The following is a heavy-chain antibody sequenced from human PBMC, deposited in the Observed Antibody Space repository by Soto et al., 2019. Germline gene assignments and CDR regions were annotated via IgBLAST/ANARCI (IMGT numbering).Heavy chain of an antibody. J-gene: IGHJ6*02. Sequence: SQTLSLTCAISGDSVSSNSAAWNWIRQSPSRGLEWLGRTYYRSKWYNDYAVSVKSRITINPDTSKNQFSLQLNSVTPEDTAVYYCARDRAYCGGDCYSGKYYYYGMDVWGQGTTVTV. CDR2: TYYRSKWYN. D-gene: IGHD2-21*02. V-gene: IGHV6-1*01. CDR1: GDSVSSNSAA. CDR3: ARDRAYCGGDCYSGKYYYYGMDV.